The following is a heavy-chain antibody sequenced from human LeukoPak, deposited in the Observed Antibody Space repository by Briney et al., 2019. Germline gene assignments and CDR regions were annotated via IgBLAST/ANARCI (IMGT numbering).Heavy chain of an antibody. V-gene: IGHV4-39*01. D-gene: IGHD3-22*01. CDR1: GGSISSSSSY. CDR2: IYYSGST. Sequence: SETLSLTCTVSGGSISSSSSYWVWIRQPPGKGLEWIGSIYYSGSTYYNPSLKSRVTISVDTSKNQFSLKLSSVTAADTAVYYCARGARYLYDSSGYFDYWGQGTLVTVSS. J-gene: IGHJ4*02. CDR3: ARGARYLYDSSGYFDY.